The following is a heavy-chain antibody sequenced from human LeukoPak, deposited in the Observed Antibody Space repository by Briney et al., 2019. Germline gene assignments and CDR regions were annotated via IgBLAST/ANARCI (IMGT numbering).Heavy chain of an antibody. V-gene: IGHV3-23*01. J-gene: IGHJ3*02. CDR3: AKGSRWLPYDAFDI. D-gene: IGHD2-2*02. CDR1: GFTFSNYG. CDR2: ISGSGGST. Sequence: GGSLRLSCAASGFTFSNYGMHWVRQAPGKGLEWVSAISGSGGSTYYADSVKGRFTISRDNSKNTLYLQMNSLRAEDTAVYYCAKGSRWLPYDAFDIWGQGTMVTVSS.